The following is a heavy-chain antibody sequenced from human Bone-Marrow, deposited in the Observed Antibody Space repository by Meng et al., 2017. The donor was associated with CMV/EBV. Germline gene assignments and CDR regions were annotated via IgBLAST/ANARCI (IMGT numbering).Heavy chain of an antibody. Sequence: GESLKISCAASGFTFSSYEMNWVRQAPGKGLEWVSAISGSGGSTYYADSVKGRFTISRDNAKNSLYLQMNSLRAEDTAVYYWTREYSSPFRLDYFDYWGQGTLVTVSS. D-gene: IGHD6-13*01. CDR1: GFTFSSYE. CDR2: ISGSGGST. CDR3: TREYSSPFRLDYFDY. V-gene: IGHV3-48*03. J-gene: IGHJ4*02.